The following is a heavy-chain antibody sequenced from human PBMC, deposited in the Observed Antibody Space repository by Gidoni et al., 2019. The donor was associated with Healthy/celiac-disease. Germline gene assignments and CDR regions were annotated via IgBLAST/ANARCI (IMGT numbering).Heavy chain of an antibody. Sequence: EVQLVESGGGLFQPGGSLRLSCAASGFTVSSNYMSWVRHAPGKGLEWVSVIYSGGSTYYADSVKGRFTISRDNSKNTLYLQMNSLRAEDTAVYYCARDRGYYDSSGYYSNWGQGTLVTVSS. J-gene: IGHJ4*02. V-gene: IGHV3-53*01. CDR3: ARDRGYYDSSGYYSN. CDR1: GFTVSSNY. CDR2: IYSGGST. D-gene: IGHD3-22*01.